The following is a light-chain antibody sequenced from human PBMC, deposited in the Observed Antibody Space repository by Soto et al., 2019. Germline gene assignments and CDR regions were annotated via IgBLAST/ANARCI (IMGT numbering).Light chain of an antibody. J-gene: IGKJ1*01. CDR1: QSVSSN. Sequence: EIVMTQSAATLSVSPWERATLSCRASQSVSSNLAWYQQKPGQAPRLLIYGASTRATGIPARFSGSGSGTEFTLTISSRQSADVAGYYCQQYNNGPRTFGQGTKVDIK. V-gene: IGKV3-15*01. CDR3: QQYNNGPRT. CDR2: GAS.